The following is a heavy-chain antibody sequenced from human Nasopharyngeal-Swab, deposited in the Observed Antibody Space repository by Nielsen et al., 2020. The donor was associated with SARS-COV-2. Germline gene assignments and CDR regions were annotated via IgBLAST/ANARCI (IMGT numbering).Heavy chain of an antibody. Sequence: WVRQAPGQGLEGMGWISFYNGNTKYAQKLQGRVTMTTDTSTSTAYMEMRSLRSDDPAVYYCARDWGRDGSTIGRDPWGQGTLVTVSS. J-gene: IGHJ5*02. V-gene: IGHV1-18*01. CDR2: ISFYNGNT. CDR3: ARDWGRDGSTIGRDP. D-gene: IGHD5-24*01.